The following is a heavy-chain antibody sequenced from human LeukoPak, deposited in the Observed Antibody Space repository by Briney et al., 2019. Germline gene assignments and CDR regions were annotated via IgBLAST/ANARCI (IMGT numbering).Heavy chain of an antibody. Sequence: GGSLRLSCAASGFIVSSNYMSWVRRAPGKGLEWVSCISGSGSYIYYADSVKGRFTISRDNAKNSLNLQVNSLRAEDTAVYYCVRERYHGSGAPKFDYWGQGTLVTVSS. CDR2: ISGSGSYI. CDR3: VRERYHGSGAPKFDY. D-gene: IGHD3-10*01. CDR1: GFIVSSNY. V-gene: IGHV3-21*01. J-gene: IGHJ4*02.